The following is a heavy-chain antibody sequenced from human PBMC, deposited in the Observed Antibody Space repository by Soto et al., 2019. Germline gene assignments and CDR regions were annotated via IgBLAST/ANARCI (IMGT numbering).Heavy chain of an antibody. V-gene: IGHV3-23*01. CDR1: GFTFSSYA. CDR3: AKDRGYSYGTGGWFDP. D-gene: IGHD5-18*01. J-gene: IGHJ5*02. Sequence: WSLRLSCAASGFTFSSYAMSWVRQAPGKGLEWVSAISGSGGSTYYADSVKGRFTISRDNSKNTLYLQMNSLRAEDTAVYYCAKDRGYSYGTGGWFDPWGQGALVTVSS. CDR2: ISGSGGST.